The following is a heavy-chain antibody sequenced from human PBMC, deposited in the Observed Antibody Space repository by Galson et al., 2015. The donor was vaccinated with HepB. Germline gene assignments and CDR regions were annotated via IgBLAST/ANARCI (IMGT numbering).Heavy chain of an antibody. Sequence: SLRLSCAASGFTFSSYAMSWVRQAPGKGLEWVSAISGSGGSTYYADSVKGRFTISRDNSKNTLYLQMNSLRAEDTAVYYCAKDSGYCSGGSCYSAGSDFDYWGQGTLVTVSS. D-gene: IGHD2-15*01. CDR2: ISGSGGST. CDR3: AKDSGYCSGGSCYSAGSDFDY. V-gene: IGHV3-23*01. CDR1: GFTFSSYA. J-gene: IGHJ4*02.